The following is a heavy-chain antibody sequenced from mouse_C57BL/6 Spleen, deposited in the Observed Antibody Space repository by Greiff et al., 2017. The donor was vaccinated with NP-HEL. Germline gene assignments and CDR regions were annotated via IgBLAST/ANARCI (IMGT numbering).Heavy chain of an antibody. CDR1: GYTFTDYN. CDR3: AREGSYYYGSRAWFAY. Sequence: EVQLQQSGPELVKPGASVKMSCKASGYTFTDYNMHWVKQSHGKSLEWIGYINPNNGGTSYNQKFKGKATLTVNKSSSTAYMELRSLTSEESAVYYCAREGSYYYGSRAWFAYWGQGTLVTVSA. D-gene: IGHD1-1*01. V-gene: IGHV1-22*01. CDR2: INPNNGGT. J-gene: IGHJ3*01.